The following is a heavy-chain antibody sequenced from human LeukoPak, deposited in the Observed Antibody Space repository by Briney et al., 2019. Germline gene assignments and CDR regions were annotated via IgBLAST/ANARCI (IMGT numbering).Heavy chain of an antibody. V-gene: IGHV4-39*07. Sequence: SETLSLTCTVSGGPISSSTYFWGWIRQPPGKGLEWIGTIYYSGSTYYNPSLKSRVTISVDSSKNQFSLRLSSVTAADTAVYYCATFKPARDWGTYRVNWLDPWGQGTLVTVSS. CDR1: GGPISSSTYF. J-gene: IGHJ5*02. CDR3: ATFKPARDWGTYRVNWLDP. CDR2: IYYSGST. D-gene: IGHD3-16*02.